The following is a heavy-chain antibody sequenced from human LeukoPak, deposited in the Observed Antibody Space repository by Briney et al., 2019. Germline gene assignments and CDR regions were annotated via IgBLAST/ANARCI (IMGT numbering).Heavy chain of an antibody. D-gene: IGHD3-10*01. J-gene: IGHJ5*02. V-gene: IGHV3-48*03. CDR1: GFTFSSYE. Sequence: GGSLRLSCAASGFTFSSYEMNWVRQAPGKGLEWVSYISSSGSTIYYADSVKGRFTISRDNAKNSLYLQMNSLRAEDTAVYYCARHVFRGGFGEFNWFDPWGQGTLVTVSS. CDR2: ISSSGSTI. CDR3: ARHVFRGGFGEFNWFDP.